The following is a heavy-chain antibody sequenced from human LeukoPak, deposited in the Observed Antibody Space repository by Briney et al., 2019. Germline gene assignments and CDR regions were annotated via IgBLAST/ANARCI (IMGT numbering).Heavy chain of an antibody. J-gene: IGHJ6*02. D-gene: IGHD6-13*01. CDR2: INPNSGGT. CDR1: GYTFTGYY. CDR3: ARVSGGSWQDTTLYYYYYGMDV. V-gene: IGHV1-2*06. Sequence: ASVKVSCKASGYTFTGYYMHWVRQAPGQGLEWMGRINPNSGGTNYAQKFQGRVTMTRDTSISTAYMELSRLRSDDTAVYYSARVSGGSWQDTTLYYYYYGMDVWGQGTTVTVSS.